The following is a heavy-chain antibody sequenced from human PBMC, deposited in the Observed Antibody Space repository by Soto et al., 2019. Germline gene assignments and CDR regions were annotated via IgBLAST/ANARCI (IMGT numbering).Heavy chain of an antibody. J-gene: IGHJ5*02. D-gene: IGHD3-22*01. Sequence: SETLSLTCTVSGGSISSGGYYWSWIRQHPGKGLEWIGYIYYSGSTYYNPSLKSRVTISVDTSKNQFSLKLSSVTAADTAVYYCARGGPLFDSSGYLPYNWFDPWGQGALVTVSS. CDR2: IYYSGST. V-gene: IGHV4-31*03. CDR3: ARGGPLFDSSGYLPYNWFDP. CDR1: GGSISSGGYY.